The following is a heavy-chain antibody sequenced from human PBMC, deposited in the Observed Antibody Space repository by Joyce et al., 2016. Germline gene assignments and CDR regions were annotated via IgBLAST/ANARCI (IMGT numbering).Heavy chain of an antibody. D-gene: IGHD5-18*01. Sequence: EVQLVESGGSVVRPVGSLRLSCAGFGFTFDDYGMSWFRQVPGKWVGWVSGIKWNGGSTAYADSVKVRFTISRNNAKNSLYLQMNSLRAEDTAFYYCARNNGYSYGFLYYFDHWGQGTLVTVSS. CDR2: IKWNGGST. V-gene: IGHV3-20*04. CDR1: GFTFDDYG. CDR3: ARNNGYSYGFLYYFDH. J-gene: IGHJ4*02.